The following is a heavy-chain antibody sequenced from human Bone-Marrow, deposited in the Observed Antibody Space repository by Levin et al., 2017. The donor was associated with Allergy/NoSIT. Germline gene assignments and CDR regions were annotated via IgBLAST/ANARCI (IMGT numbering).Heavy chain of an antibody. J-gene: IGHJ3*02. CDR1: GGSIANDGYY. CDR2: IHSNGNT. CDR3: ARVGVTIGFDI. D-gene: IGHD3-3*01. V-gene: IGHV4-31*03. Sequence: SQTLSLTCTVSGGSIANDGYYWSWIRHHPGKGLEWFGYIHSNGNTFYNPSLQSRVTISLGASKTQFFLNLRSVTAADTAVYYCARVGVTIGFDIWGQGTVVTVS.